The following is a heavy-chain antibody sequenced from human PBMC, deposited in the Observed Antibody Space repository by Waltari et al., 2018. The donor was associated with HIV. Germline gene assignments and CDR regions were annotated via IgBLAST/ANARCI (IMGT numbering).Heavy chain of an antibody. CDR2: IYYSGST. V-gene: IGHV4-39*07. D-gene: IGHD1-26*01. Sequence: QLQLQESGPGLVKPSETLSLTCTVSGGSISSSSYYWGWIRQPPGKGLEWIGSIYYSGSTYYNPSLKSRVTISVDTSKNQFSLKLSSVTAADTAVYYCARDFYTGAIGDYWGQGTLVTVSS. CDR1: GGSISSSSYY. J-gene: IGHJ4*02. CDR3: ARDFYTGAIGDY.